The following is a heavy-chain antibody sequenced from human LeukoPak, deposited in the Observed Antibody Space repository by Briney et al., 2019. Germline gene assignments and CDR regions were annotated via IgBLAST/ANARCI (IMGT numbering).Heavy chain of an antibody. CDR2: INPNTGKT. CDR3: ARGVGNWFDP. Sequence: GSVKVSCKPSVYTFTNSDINSVRQATEQGREWMGWINPNTGKTSYEQKFQDTLTLTTNTSTSTAYMGLRTARSESTAVYYCARGVGNWFDPWGQASMVTVCS. V-gene: IGHV1-8*03. J-gene: IGHJ5*02. CDR1: VYTFTNSD.